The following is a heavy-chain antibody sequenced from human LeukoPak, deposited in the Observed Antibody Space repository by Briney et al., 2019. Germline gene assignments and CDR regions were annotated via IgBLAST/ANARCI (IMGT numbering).Heavy chain of an antibody. Sequence: ASVKVSCKASGYTFTSYGISWVRQAPGQGLEWMGWISAYNGNTNYAQKLQGRVTMTTDTSTSTAYMELRSLRSEDTAVYYCARGSGAAGTYYFDYWGQGTLVTVSS. CDR1: GYTFTSYG. V-gene: IGHV1-18*01. J-gene: IGHJ4*02. CDR3: ARGSGAAGTYYFDY. CDR2: ISAYNGNT. D-gene: IGHD6-13*01.